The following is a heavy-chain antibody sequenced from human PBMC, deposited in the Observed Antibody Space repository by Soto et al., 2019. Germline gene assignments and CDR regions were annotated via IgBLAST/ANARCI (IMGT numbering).Heavy chain of an antibody. Sequence: QLQLQESGPGLVKPSETLSLTCTVSGGSISSSSYYWGWIRQPPGKGLEWIGSIYYSGSTYYNPSLKSRVTISVDTSKNQFSLKLSSVTAADTAVYYGARPPDTLPGYSSSSYGMDVWGQGTTVTVSS. D-gene: IGHD6-13*01. J-gene: IGHJ6*02. CDR2: IYYSGST. V-gene: IGHV4-39*01. CDR3: ARPPDTLPGYSSSSYGMDV. CDR1: GGSISSSSYY.